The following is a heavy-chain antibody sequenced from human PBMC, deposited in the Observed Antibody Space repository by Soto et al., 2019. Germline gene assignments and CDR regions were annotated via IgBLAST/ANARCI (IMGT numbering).Heavy chain of an antibody. Sequence: ASVKVSCKASGYTFTSYDINWVRQATGQGLEWMGWMNPNSGNTGYAQKFQGRVTMTRNTSISTAYMELSSLRSEDTAVYYCARNDRDCSGGSCYSIDAFDIWGQGTMVTVSS. J-gene: IGHJ3*02. CDR1: GYTFTSYD. V-gene: IGHV1-8*01. CDR2: MNPNSGNT. D-gene: IGHD2-15*01. CDR3: ARNDRDCSGGSCYSIDAFDI.